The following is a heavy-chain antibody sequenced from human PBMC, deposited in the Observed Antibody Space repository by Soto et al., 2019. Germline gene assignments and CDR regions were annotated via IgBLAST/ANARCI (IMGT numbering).Heavy chain of an antibody. J-gene: IGHJ4*02. CDR2: IWYDGSNK. D-gene: IGHD3-16*01. Sequence: GGSLRLSCAASGFTFCSYGVHWVRQAPGKGLEWVAVIWYDGSNKYYTDSVKGRFTISRDNSRNTLYLQMNSLSAEDTAVYYCARGLITSTHRGIDNWGQGTLVTVSS. V-gene: IGHV3-33*01. CDR1: GFTFCSYG. CDR3: ARGLITSTHRGIDN.